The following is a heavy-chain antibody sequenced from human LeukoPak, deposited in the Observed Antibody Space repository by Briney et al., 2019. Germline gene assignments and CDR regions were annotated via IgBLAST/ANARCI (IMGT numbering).Heavy chain of an antibody. CDR3: ARDPYYGSGYDY. Sequence: GGSLRLSCAASGFTFSSYGMSWVRQAPGKGLEWVSVIYSGGSTYYADSVKGRFTISRDNSKNTLYLQMNSLRAEDTAVYYCARDPYYGSGYDYWGQGTLVTVSS. J-gene: IGHJ4*02. CDR1: GFTFSSYG. CDR2: IYSGGST. V-gene: IGHV3-66*01. D-gene: IGHD3-10*01.